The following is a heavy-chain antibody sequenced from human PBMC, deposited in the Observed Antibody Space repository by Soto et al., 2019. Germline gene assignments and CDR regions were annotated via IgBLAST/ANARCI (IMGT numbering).Heavy chain of an antibody. Sequence: QVQLQESGPGLVQPSGPLSLTCAVSGDSLNNSPWWSWVRQTPGKGLEWIGETYHSGTTNYHPSLKTRVTISIDKSKKQLSLKMNSVTAAYSAVDCCASDVNSSTARGPNWFDAWGQVPLVNVSS. D-gene: IGHD6-13*01. CDR2: TYHSGTT. V-gene: IGHV4-4*01. CDR3: ASDVNSSTARGPNWFDA. J-gene: IGHJ5*02. CDR1: GDSLNNSPW.